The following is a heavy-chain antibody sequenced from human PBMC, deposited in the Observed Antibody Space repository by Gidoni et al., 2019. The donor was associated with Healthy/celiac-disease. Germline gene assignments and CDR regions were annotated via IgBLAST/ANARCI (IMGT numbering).Heavy chain of an antibody. J-gene: IGHJ6*04. V-gene: IGHV1-2*02. CDR1: GYTFTGYY. CDR2: INPNSGGT. D-gene: IGHD4-4*01. CDR3: ARDGTTTVTTYYGMDV. Sequence: QVQLVQSGAEVKKPGASVKVSCKASGYTFTGYYMHWVRQAPGQGLEWMGWINPNSGGTNYAQKFQGRVTMTRETSISTAYMELSRLRSDDTAVYYCARDGTTTVTTYYGMDVWGKGTTVTVSS.